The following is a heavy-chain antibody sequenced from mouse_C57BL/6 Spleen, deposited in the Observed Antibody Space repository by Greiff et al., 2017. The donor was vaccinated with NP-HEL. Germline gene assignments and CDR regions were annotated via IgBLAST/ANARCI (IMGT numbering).Heavy chain of an antibody. Sequence: QVQLQQPGAELVRPGSSVKLSCKASGYTFTSYWMHWVKQRPIQGLEWIGNIDPSDSETHYNQKFKDKATLTVDKSSSTAYMQLSSLTSEDSAVYYCAKSRADDVYAMDYWGQGTSVTVSS. J-gene: IGHJ4*01. CDR3: AKSRADDVYAMDY. CDR1: GYTFTSYW. D-gene: IGHD3-3*01. CDR2: IDPSDSET. V-gene: IGHV1-52*01.